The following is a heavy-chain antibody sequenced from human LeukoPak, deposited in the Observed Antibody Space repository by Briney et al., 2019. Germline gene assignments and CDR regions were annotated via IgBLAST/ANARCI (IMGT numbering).Heavy chain of an antibody. Sequence: PGGSLRLSCAASGFSFNSAWMSWVRQAPGKGLEWVGRIKSKTDGGTTDYAAPVKGRFTISRDDSKNTLYLQVNSLKTEDTAVYYCTTVSGIYLTGYHPDFDYWGQGTLVTVSS. CDR3: TTVSGIYLTGYHPDFDY. J-gene: IGHJ4*02. V-gene: IGHV3-15*01. D-gene: IGHD3-9*01. CDR2: IKSKTDGGTT. CDR1: GFSFNSAW.